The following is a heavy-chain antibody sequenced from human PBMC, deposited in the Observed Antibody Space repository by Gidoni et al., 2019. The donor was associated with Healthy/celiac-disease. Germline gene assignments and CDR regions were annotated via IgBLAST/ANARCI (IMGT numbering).Heavy chain of an antibody. J-gene: IGHJ6*02. CDR1: GFTFSSYS. CDR2: ISSSSSYI. V-gene: IGHV3-21*01. Sequence: EVQLVESGGGLVKPGGSLRLSCAASGFTFSSYSMNWVRQSPGKGLEWVSSISSSSSYIDYADSVNGRFTISRDNAKNSLYLQMNSLRAEDTAVYYCARVSGITIFGVVTDNYYYYGMDVWGQGTTVTVSS. D-gene: IGHD3-3*01. CDR3: ARVSGITIFGVVTDNYYYYGMDV.